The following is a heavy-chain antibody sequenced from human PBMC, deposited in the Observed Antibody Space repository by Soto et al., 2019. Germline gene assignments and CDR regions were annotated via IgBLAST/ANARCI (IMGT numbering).Heavy chain of an antibody. J-gene: IGHJ4*02. D-gene: IGHD6-25*01. V-gene: IGHV4-59*01. CDR2: VFYTGIT. CDR1: GGSISSYY. Sequence: QVHLQESGPGLVKPAETLSLTCSVSGGSISSYYWSWIRQSPGKGLEWIGYVFYTGITKYNPSFKSRTINSGDTSSNQFSLHLMSDSAAHAAVYYCKKCGAGARMTGGQGLRVNVSP. CDR3: KKCGAGARMT.